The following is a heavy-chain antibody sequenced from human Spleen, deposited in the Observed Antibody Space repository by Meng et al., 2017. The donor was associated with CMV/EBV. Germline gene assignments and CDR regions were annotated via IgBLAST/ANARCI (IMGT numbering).Heavy chain of an antibody. CDR1: GGSISSYY. CDR2: IYYSGST. Sequence: SETLSLTCTVSGGSISSYYWSWIRQPPGKGLEWIGYIYYSGSTNYNPSLKSRVTVSVDTSKNQISLKLSSVTAADTALYYCARDSSSWRYAFDIWGQGTMVTVSS. CDR3: ARDSSSWRYAFDI. D-gene: IGHD6-13*01. V-gene: IGHV4-59*12. J-gene: IGHJ3*02.